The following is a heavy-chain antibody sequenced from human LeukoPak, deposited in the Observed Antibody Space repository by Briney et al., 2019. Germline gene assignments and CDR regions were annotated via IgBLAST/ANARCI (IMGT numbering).Heavy chain of an antibody. D-gene: IGHD3-10*02. V-gene: IGHV3-23*01. Sequence: GGSLRLSCAASGFMFSSFSMSWVHHVPGKGLEWVSTISAGGTTYYADSVKGRFTISRDNSKNTLFLQMNSLRAEDTAIYYCAKRPAAVRGVLPYLDYWGQGTLVTVSS. CDR2: ISAGGTT. J-gene: IGHJ4*02. CDR1: GFMFSSFS. CDR3: AKRPAAVRGVLPYLDY.